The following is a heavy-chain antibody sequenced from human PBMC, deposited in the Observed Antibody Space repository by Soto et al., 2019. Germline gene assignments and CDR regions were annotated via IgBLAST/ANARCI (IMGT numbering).Heavy chain of an antibody. D-gene: IGHD5-12*01. J-gene: IGHJ4*02. V-gene: IGHV1-69*08. CDR2: IIPILGIA. CDR3: AREYSGYDYPILNTCFDY. CDR1: GGTFSSYT. Sequence: QVQLVQSGAEVKKPGSSVKVSCKASGGTFSSYTISWVRQAPGQGLEWMGRIIPILGIANYAQKFQGRVTITADKSTSTAYMELSSLRSEDTAVYYCAREYSGYDYPILNTCFDYWGQGTLVTVSS.